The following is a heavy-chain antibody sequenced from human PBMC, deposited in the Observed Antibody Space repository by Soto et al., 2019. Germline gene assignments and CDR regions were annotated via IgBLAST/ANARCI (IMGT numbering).Heavy chain of an antibody. V-gene: IGHV4-39*01. J-gene: IGHJ5*02. Sequence: SETLSLTCTVSGAAISSTGYYWGWIRQAPGMGLEWIASMYYSGTIHHNPSLKSRVTISLDTSKNQFSLKLRSVTAADAALYYCARDFFDSSDYTTNWFDPWGQGTLVTVS. D-gene: IGHD3-22*01. CDR3: ARDFFDSSDYTTNWFDP. CDR1: GAAISSTGYY. CDR2: MYYSGTI.